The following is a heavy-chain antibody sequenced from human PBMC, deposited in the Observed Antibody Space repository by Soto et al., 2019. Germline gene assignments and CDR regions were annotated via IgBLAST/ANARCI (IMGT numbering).Heavy chain of an antibody. Sequence: QVHLVESGGGGVQPGRSKRLSCVVSGFTFNDYAIHWVRQAPGKGLEWVAVISFDGNNKFYADSVKGLVTISRDRSKTTAYLQMNNLRAEDTAVYYCARDHWDCSGGGCTPHQLNFFAMDVWGQGTTVTVSS. CDR3: ARDHWDCSGGGCTPHQLNFFAMDV. D-gene: IGHD2-15*01. CDR2: ISFDGNNK. V-gene: IGHV3-30*03. J-gene: IGHJ6*02. CDR1: GFTFNDYA.